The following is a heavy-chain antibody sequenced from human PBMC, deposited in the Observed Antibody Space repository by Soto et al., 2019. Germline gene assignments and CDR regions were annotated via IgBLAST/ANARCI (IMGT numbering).Heavy chain of an antibody. CDR3: ARDSDDSSGYFDY. CDR2: ISSSSSYI. CDR1: GFTFSSYS. V-gene: IGHV3-21*01. D-gene: IGHD3-22*01. Sequence: GGSLRLSCAASGFTFSSYSMNWVRQAPGKGLEWVSSISSSSSYIYYADSVKGRFTISRDNAKNSLYLQMNSLRAEDTAVYYCARDSDDSSGYFDYWGQGTLVTVSS. J-gene: IGHJ4*02.